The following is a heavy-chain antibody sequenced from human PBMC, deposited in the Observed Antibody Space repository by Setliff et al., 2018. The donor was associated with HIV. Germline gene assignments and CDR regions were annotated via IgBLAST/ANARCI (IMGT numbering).Heavy chain of an antibody. CDR2: INPNSGGT. J-gene: IGHJ4*01. D-gene: IGHD4-17*01. V-gene: IGHV1-2*02. CDR3: ARDHGMWDYGGNSPLRDYFHN. CDR1: GYTFTGYH. Sequence: GASVKVSCKASGYTFTGYHMHWVRQAPGQGLEWMGWINPNSGGTNYAQKFQGRVTMTRDTSISTAYMELSRLRSDDTAVYYCARDHGMWDYGGNSPLRDYFHNWGRGTLVTVSS.